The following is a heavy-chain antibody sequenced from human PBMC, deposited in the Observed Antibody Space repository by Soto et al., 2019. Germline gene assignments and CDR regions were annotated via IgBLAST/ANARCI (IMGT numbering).Heavy chain of an antibody. CDR2: IWYDGSNK. Sequence: GGSLRLSCAASGFTFSSYGMHWVRQAPGKGLEWVAVIWYDGSNKYYADSVKGRFTISRDNSKNTLYLQMNSLRAEDTAVYYCARGGGLRYFDWLSSYYYYMDVWGKGTTVTVSS. CDR1: GFTFSSYG. J-gene: IGHJ6*03. V-gene: IGHV3-33*01. CDR3: ARGGGLRYFDWLSSYYYYMDV. D-gene: IGHD3-9*01.